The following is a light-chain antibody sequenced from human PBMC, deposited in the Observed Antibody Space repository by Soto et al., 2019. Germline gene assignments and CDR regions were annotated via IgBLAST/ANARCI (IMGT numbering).Light chain of an antibody. Sequence: DIQMTQSPSTLSASVGDGVTITCRASQSISSWLAWYQQKPGKAPKLLIYKASSLEGGVPSRFSGSGSGTEFTLTISSLQPDDFATYYCQQYNSYWTFGQGTKVDIK. J-gene: IGKJ1*01. CDR2: KAS. CDR1: QSISSW. V-gene: IGKV1-5*03. CDR3: QQYNSYWT.